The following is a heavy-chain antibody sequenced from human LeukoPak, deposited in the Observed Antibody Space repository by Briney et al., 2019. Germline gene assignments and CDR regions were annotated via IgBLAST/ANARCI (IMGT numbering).Heavy chain of an antibody. CDR3: VKELSYGFEL. D-gene: IGHD5-18*01. V-gene: IGHV3-64D*06. CDR2: ISSYGDST. J-gene: IGHJ4*02. Sequence: GGSLRLSCSASGFTFSSYAIHWVRQAPGKGLEYVSAISSYGDSTYYADSVKGRFTISRDNSKSTMYLQMSSLRAEDTAVYYCVKELSYGFELWGQRPVLTVSS. CDR1: GFTFSSYA.